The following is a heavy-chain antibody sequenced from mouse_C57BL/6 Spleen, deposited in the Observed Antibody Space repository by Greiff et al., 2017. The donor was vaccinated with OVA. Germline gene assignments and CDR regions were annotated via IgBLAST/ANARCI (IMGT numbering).Heavy chain of an antibody. CDR1: GYTFTSYW. J-gene: IGHJ3*01. CDR3: ARGATVEDGVFAY. Sequence: QVQLQQPGAELVMPGASVKLSCKASGYTFTSYWMHWVKQRPGQGLEWIGEIDPSDSYTNYNQKFKGKSTLTVDKSSSTAYMQLSSLTSEDSAVYYCARGATVEDGVFAYWGQGTLVTVSA. D-gene: IGHD1-1*01. CDR2: IDPSDSYT. V-gene: IGHV1-69*01.